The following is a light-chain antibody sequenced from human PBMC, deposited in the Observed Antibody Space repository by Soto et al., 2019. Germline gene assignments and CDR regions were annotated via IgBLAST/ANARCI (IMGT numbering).Light chain of an antibody. CDR3: RQYSIWRT. CDR2: GAS. Sequence: EIVMTQSPATLSVSPGERATLSCRASQSVSSNLAWYQQKAGQAPRLLIYGASTRATGIPARFSGSGSGTEFTLTISGLQSEDFAVYYCRQYSIWRTFGQGTKVDI. CDR1: QSVSSN. V-gene: IGKV3-15*01. J-gene: IGKJ1*01.